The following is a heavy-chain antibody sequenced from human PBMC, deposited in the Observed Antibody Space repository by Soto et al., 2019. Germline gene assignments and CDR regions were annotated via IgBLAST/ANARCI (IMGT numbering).Heavy chain of an antibody. J-gene: IGHJ4*02. D-gene: IGHD2-8*01. V-gene: IGHV4-39*01. CDR3: VSQRTSVLTQAYFDY. CDR1: GGSVSNSNYY. CDR2: VYYRGRS. Sequence: SETLSLTCTVSGGSVSNSNYYWGWIRQSPGKGLEWIGSVYYRGRSYSKSSVKSRVTISVDTSKNQFSLNLNSVTASDTAVYYCVSQRTSVLTQAYFDYWGPGALVTVPQ.